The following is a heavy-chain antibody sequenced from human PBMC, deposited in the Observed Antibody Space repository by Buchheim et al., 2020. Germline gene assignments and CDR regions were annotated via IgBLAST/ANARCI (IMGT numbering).Heavy chain of an antibody. Sequence: EVQLVESGGGLVQPGGSLRLSCAASGFNFRSYAMNWVRQAPGKGLEWLSSISSSSSSIYYADSVKGRFTISRDNAKNSLFLQMNSLRAEDTAVYYCAGENRHSGARAYWGPGTL. D-gene: IGHD1-14*01. CDR1: GFNFRSYA. CDR3: AGENRHSGARAY. CDR2: ISSSSSSI. J-gene: IGHJ4*01. V-gene: IGHV3-48*01.